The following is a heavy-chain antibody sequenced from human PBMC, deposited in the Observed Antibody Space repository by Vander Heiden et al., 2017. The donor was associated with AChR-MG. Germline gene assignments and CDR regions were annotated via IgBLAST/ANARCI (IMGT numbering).Heavy chain of an antibody. V-gene: IGHV3-23*01. D-gene: IGHD3-3*01. CDR3: AKQRADTRYYDFWSGFLDY. CDR1: GFTFSSYA. CDR2: ISGSGGRT. Sequence: EVQLLESGGGLVQPGGSLRLSCAASGFTFSSYAMGWVRQAPGKGLEWVSSISGSGGRTYYADSVKGRFTISRDNSKNTLYLQMNSLRAEDTAVYYCAKQRADTRYYDFWSGFLDYWGQGTLVTVSS. J-gene: IGHJ4*02.